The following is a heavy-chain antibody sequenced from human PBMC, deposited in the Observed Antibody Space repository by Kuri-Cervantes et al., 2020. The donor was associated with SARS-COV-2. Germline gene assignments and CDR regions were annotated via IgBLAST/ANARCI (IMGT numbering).Heavy chain of an antibody. V-gene: IGHV3-30*04. CDR3: ARGKQQLVPHYFDY. CDR2: ISYDGSNK. J-gene: IGHJ4*02. D-gene: IGHD6-13*01. CDR1: GFTFSSYA. Sequence: GGSLRLSWAASGFTFSSYAMHWVRQAPGKGLEWGAVISYDGSNKYYADSVKGRFTISRDNSKNTLYLQMNRLRAEDTAVYYCARGKQQLVPHYFDYWGQGILVTVSS.